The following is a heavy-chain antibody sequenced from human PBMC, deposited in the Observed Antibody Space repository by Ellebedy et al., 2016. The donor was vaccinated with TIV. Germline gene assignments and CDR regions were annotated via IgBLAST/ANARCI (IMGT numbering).Heavy chain of an antibody. CDR2: IVGSGA. J-gene: IGHJ4*02. CDR1: GFTFSPYA. CDR3: AKDRTPGDGYWVFDN. V-gene: IGHV3-23*01. D-gene: IGHD5-18*01. Sequence: GESLKISCAASGFTFSPYAMAWVRQAPGKGPEWVSGIVGSGAQKYADSVKGRFTISRDNSKRTVDLQMNSLRAEDTAVYFCAKDRTPGDGYWVFDNWGQGTLVSVSS.